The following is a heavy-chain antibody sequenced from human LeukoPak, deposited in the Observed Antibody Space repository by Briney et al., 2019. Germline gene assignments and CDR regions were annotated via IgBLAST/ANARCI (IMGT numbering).Heavy chain of an antibody. V-gene: IGHV3-53*01. Sequence: GGSLRPSCAASGFTVSSNYMSWVRQAPGKGLEWVSVIYSGGSTYYADSVKGRFTISRDKSKNTLYLQVNSLRAEDTATYYCAKAAMVAAPFDYWGQGTLVTVSS. CDR2: IYSGGST. CDR3: AKAAMVAAPFDY. D-gene: IGHD2-15*01. CDR1: GFTVSSNY. J-gene: IGHJ4*02.